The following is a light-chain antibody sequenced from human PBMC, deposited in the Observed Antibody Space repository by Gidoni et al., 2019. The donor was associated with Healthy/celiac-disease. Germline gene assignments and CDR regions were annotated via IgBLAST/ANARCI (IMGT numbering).Light chain of an antibody. V-gene: IGKV3-20*01. J-gene: IGKJ4*01. CDR1: QSVRSSS. CDR3: QQYGSSSLT. CDR2: GAS. Sequence: DIVFTQSPGTLSLSPGERATLSCRASQSVRSSSLAWYQQKPGQAPRLLIYGASSRATGIPDRFRGSGSGTDFNLTISRLEPEDFAVYYCQQYGSSSLTFGGGTKVEIK.